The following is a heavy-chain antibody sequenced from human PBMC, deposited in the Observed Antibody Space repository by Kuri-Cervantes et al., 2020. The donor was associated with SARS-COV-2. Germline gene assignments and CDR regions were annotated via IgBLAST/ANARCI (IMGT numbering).Heavy chain of an antibody. CDR1: GGSISSSSHY. CDR2: IYYSGST. D-gene: IGHD4/OR15-4a*01. V-gene: IGHV4-39*07. Sequence: SETLSLTCTVSGGSISSSSHYWGWIRQPPGKGLEWIGSIYYSGSTYYNPSLKSRVTISVDTSKNQFSLKLSSVTAADTAVYYCARDPNANHNNWFDPWGQGTLVTVSS. J-gene: IGHJ5*02. CDR3: ARDPNANHNNWFDP.